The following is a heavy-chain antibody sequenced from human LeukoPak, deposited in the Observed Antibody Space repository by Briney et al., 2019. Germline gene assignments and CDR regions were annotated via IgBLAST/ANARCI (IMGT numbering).Heavy chain of an antibody. V-gene: IGHV1-18*01. J-gene: IGHJ4*02. CDR3: ARANRLSLAVAGAY. Sequence: ASVEVSCKASGYTFTSYGISWVRQAPGQGLEWMGWISAYNGNTNYAQKLQGRVTMTTDTSTSTAYMELRSLRSDDTAVYYCARANRLSLAVAGAYWGQGTLVTVSS. CDR2: ISAYNGNT. D-gene: IGHD6-19*01. CDR1: GYTFTSYG.